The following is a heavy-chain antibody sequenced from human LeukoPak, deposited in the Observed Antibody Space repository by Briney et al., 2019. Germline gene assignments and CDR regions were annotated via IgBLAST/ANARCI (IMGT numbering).Heavy chain of an antibody. Sequence: GGSLRLSCAASGFTFSSYAMSWVRQAPGKGLEWVSAISGSGGSTYYADSVKGRFTISRDNAKNSLYLQMNSLRAEDTAVYYCAKDPRGSGWYSWVDYWGQGTLVTVSS. J-gene: IGHJ4*02. CDR3: AKDPRGSGWYSWVDY. V-gene: IGHV3-23*01. D-gene: IGHD6-19*01. CDR1: GFTFSSYA. CDR2: ISGSGGST.